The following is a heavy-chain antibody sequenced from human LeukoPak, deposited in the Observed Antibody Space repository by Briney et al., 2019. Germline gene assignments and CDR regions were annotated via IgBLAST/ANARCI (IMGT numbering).Heavy chain of an antibody. V-gene: IGHV4-34*01. Sequence: SETLSLTCAVYGGSFSGYYWSWIRQPPGKGLEWLGEINHSGSTNYNPSLKSRVTISVDTSKNQFSLKLSSVTAADTAVYYCARVEVAGFNRLIDYWGQGTLVTVSS. CDR1: GGSFSGYY. CDR3: ARVEVAGFNRLIDY. D-gene: IGHD6-19*01. CDR2: INHSGST. J-gene: IGHJ4*02.